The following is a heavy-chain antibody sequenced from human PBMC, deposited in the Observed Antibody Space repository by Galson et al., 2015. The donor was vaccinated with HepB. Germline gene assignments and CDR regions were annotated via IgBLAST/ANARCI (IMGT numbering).Heavy chain of an antibody. CDR3: ARDIRGGSPWYFDL. D-gene: IGHD5-12*01. V-gene: IGHV3-30-3*01. J-gene: IGHJ2*01. CDR2: ISYDGSNK. Sequence: LRLSCAASGFTFSSSSMHWVRQAPGKGLEWVAVISYDGSNKHYADSVKGRFTISRDNSKNTLYLQMNSLRDEDAAVYYCARDIRGGSPWYFDLWGRGTLVTVSS. CDR1: GFTFSSSS.